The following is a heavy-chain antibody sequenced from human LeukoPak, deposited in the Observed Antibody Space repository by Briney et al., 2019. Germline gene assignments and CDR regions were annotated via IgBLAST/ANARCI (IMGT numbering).Heavy chain of an antibody. Sequence: SETLSLTCTVSGGSISSYYWSWIRQPPGKGLEWIGYIYYSGSTNYNPSLKSRVTISVDTSKNQFSLKLSSVTAAAPAVYYCARGCSGVTIFGVVITAPPDAFDIWGQGTMVTVSS. J-gene: IGHJ3*02. V-gene: IGHV4-59*12. CDR3: ARGCSGVTIFGVVITAPPDAFDI. D-gene: IGHD3-3*01. CDR1: GGSISSYY. CDR2: IYYSGST.